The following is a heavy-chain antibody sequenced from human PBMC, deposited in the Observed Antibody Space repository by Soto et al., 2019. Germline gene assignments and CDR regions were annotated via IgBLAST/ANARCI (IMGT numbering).Heavy chain of an antibody. CDR1: GGSISSYY. J-gene: IGHJ4*02. V-gene: IGHV4-59*01. CDR2: IYYRGST. D-gene: IGHD1-26*01. Sequence: SETLSLTCTVSGGSISSYYWSWIRQPPGKGLEWIGYIYYRGSTNYNPSLKSRVTISVDTSKNQFSLKLSSVTAADTAVYYCARGAVGAIDNWGQGTLVTVSS. CDR3: ARGAVGAIDN.